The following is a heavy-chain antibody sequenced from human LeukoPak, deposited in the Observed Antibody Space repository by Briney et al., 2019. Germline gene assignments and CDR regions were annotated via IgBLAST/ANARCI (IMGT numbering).Heavy chain of an antibody. J-gene: IGHJ4*02. D-gene: IGHD3-16*01. CDR2: MKEDGTEI. Sequence: GGSLRLSRVVSGFTFDMSTMTWVRQAPGKGPEWVAKMKEDGTEIFYAGSVDGRFTISRDNSKNSLYLQMNSLRVEDTAVYYCATGGAPGGRFENWGQGTLVTVSS. CDR3: ATGGAPGGRFEN. V-gene: IGHV3-7*01. CDR1: GFTFDMST.